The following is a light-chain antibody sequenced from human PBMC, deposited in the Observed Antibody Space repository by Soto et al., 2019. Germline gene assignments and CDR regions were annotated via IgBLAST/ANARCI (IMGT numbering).Light chain of an antibody. CDR2: GAS. CDR3: QQYNNWPPRT. V-gene: IGKV3-15*01. CDR1: QSVSSSY. J-gene: IGKJ1*01. Sequence: EIVLTQSPGTLSLSPGERATLSCRASQSVSSSYLAWYQQKPGQAPRLLIYGASTRATGIPARFSGSGSGTEFALTISRLQSEDFAVYYCQQYNNWPPRTFGQGTKVDI.